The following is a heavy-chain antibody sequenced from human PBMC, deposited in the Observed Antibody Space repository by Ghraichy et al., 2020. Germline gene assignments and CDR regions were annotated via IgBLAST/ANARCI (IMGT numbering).Heavy chain of an antibody. V-gene: IGHV4-30-4*01. CDR2: IYYSGST. CDR1: GGSISSGDYY. J-gene: IGHJ4*02. D-gene: IGHD5-12*01. Sequence: SETLSLTCTVSGGSISSGDYYWSWIRQPPGKGLEWIGYIYYSGSTYYNPSLKSRVTISLDTSKNQISLELTSVTAADTAVYYCAGSGYDLWSFDYWGQGTLVTVSS. CDR3: AGSGYDLWSFDY.